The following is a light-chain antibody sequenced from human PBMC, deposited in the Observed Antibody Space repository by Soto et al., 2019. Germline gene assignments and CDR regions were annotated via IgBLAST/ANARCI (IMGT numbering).Light chain of an antibody. Sequence: QSALTQPASVSGSPGQSITISCTGTSSDVGGYNYVSWYQQYPGKAPKLMIYDVSNRPSGVSNRFSGSKSGNTASLTISGLNADDEVDYYCSSYTGSSTLVFGVGTKLTGL. CDR2: DVS. V-gene: IGLV2-14*01. CDR1: SSDVGGYNY. CDR3: SSYTGSSTLV. J-gene: IGLJ2*01.